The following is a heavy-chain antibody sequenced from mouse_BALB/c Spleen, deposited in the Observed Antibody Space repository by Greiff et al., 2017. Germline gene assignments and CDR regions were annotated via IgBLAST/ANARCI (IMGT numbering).Heavy chain of an antibody. CDR2: IYPYNGGT. CDR1: GYTFTDYN. CDR3: ARSRYYGNYAWFAY. D-gene: IGHD2-1*01. Sequence: EVKLQESGPELVKPGASVKISCKASGYTFTDYNMHWVKQSHGKSLEWIGYIYPYNGGTGYNQKFKSKATLTVDNSSSTAYMELRSLTSEDSAVYYCARSRYYGNYAWFAYWGQGTLVTVSA. V-gene: IGHV1S29*02. J-gene: IGHJ3*01.